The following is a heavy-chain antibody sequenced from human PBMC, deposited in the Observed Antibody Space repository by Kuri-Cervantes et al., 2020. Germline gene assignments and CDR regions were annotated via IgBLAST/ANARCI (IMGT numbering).Heavy chain of an antibody. CDR2: ISYDGSNK. Sequence: GESLKISCAASGFTFSSYGMHWVRQAPGKGLERVAVISYDGSNKYYADSVKGRFTISRDNSKNTLYLQMNSLRAEDTAVYYCALMTTVTDFDYWGQGTLVTVSS. CDR1: GFTFSSYG. CDR3: ALMTTVTDFDY. V-gene: IGHV3-30*03. J-gene: IGHJ4*02. D-gene: IGHD4-17*01.